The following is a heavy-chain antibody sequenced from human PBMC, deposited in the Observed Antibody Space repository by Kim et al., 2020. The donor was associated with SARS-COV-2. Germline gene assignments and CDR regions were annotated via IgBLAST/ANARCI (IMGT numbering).Heavy chain of an antibody. V-gene: IGHV4-39*01. J-gene: IGHJ4*02. CDR3: ARFHSGSSDF. D-gene: IGHD1-26*01. Sequence: SETLSLTCTVSGGSFSSSSYYWGWIRQPPGKGLEWIGSVYFSGSAYYNPSLKSRLTISVDTSNSQFSLKLNSVTAADTAVYYCARFHSGSSDFWVQGNLV. CDR1: GGSFSSSSYY. CDR2: VYFSGSA.